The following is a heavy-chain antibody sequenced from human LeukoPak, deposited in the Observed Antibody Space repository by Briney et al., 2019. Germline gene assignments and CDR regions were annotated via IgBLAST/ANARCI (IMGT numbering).Heavy chain of an antibody. J-gene: IGHJ4*02. CDR3: ANGHPTPSGIAVAGAPFDY. D-gene: IGHD6-19*01. CDR1: GFIFSNYE. V-gene: IGHV3-48*03. Sequence: PGGSLRLSCATSGFIFSNYEMNWVRQAPGKGLEWVSYISSSGSTIYYADSVKGRFTISRDNAKNSLYLQMNSLRAEDTAVYYCANGHPTPSGIAVAGAPFDYWGRGTLVTVSS. CDR2: ISSSGSTI.